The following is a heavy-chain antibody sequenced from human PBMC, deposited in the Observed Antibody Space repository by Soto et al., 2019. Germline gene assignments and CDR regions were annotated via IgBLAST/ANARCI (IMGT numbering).Heavy chain of an antibody. CDR2: IYYSWST. CDR1: GCSISSGCYY. V-gene: IGHV4-31*03. J-gene: IGHJ4*02. D-gene: IGHD6-13*01. Sequence: SETLSLTYPVPGCSISSGCYYWSLIRQHPGKGMEWIGYIYYSWSTYYNPPLQSRVTISVDTSKNQFSFKLSSLTAAYRALYYCARVELIADKTWEFFYPGYWGQGTLVTVSS. CDR3: ARVELIADKTWEFFYPGY.